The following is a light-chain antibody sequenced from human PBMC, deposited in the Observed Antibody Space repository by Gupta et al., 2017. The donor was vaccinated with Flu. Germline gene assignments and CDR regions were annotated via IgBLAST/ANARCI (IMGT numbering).Light chain of an antibody. CDR3: QSADSSGTYRDVV. J-gene: IGLJ2*01. CDR1: ALPKQY. Sequence: SYELTQPPSVSVSPGQTARITCSGDALPKQYAYWYQQKPGQAPVLVIYKDSERPSGITERFSGSSSGTTVTLTISGVQAEEEADDYCQSADSSGTYRDVVFGGGTKLTVL. V-gene: IGLV3-25*02. CDR2: KDS.